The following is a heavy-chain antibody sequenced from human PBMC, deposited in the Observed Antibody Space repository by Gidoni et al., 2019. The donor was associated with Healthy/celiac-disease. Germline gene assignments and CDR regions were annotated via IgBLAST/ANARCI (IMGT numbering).Heavy chain of an antibody. D-gene: IGHD3-10*01. CDR3: ARTHDGSGSYYPFDY. Sequence: QVTLKEPGPVLVKPTETLTLTCTVSGFSLSNARMGVSWIRQPPGKALEWLAHIFSNDEKSYSTSLKSRLTISKDTSKSQVVLTMTNMDPVDTATYYCARTHDGSGSYYPFDYWGQGTLVTVSS. CDR2: IFSNDEK. V-gene: IGHV2-26*01. CDR1: GFSLSNARMG. J-gene: IGHJ4*02.